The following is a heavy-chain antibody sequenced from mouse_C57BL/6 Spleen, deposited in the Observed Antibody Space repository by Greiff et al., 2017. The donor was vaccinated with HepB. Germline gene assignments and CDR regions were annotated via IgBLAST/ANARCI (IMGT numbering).Heavy chain of an antibody. Sequence: QVQLQQPGAELVMPGASVKLSCKASGYTFTSYWMHWVKQRPGQGLEWIGEIDPSDSYTNYNQKFKGKSTLTGDKSSSTAYMQLSSLTSEDSAVYYCATQGLLQGWFAYWGQGTLVTVSA. CDR3: ATQGLLQGWFAY. CDR1: GYTFTSYW. J-gene: IGHJ3*01. CDR2: IDPSDSYT. V-gene: IGHV1-69*01. D-gene: IGHD2-3*01.